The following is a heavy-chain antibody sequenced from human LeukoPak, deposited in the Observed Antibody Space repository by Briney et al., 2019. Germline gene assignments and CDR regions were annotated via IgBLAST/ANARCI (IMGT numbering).Heavy chain of an antibody. Sequence: PSQTLSLTCAVSGGSISSGGYYWSWIRQPPGKGLEWIGYIYHSGSTYYNPSLKSRVTISVDRSKNQFSLKLSSVTAADTAVYYCAREGPWGDIDYWGQGTLVTVSS. V-gene: IGHV4-30-2*01. CDR3: AREGPWGDIDY. J-gene: IGHJ4*02. CDR2: IYHSGST. D-gene: IGHD2-21*01. CDR1: GGSISSGGYY.